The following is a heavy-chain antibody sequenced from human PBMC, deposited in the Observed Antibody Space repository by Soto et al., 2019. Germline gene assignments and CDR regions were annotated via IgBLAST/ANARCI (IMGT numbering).Heavy chain of an antibody. D-gene: IGHD3-3*01. V-gene: IGHV4-61*08. J-gene: IGHJ4*02. CDR3: AREFNYDYWNGYSYQGYSDN. CDR1: RGSVSGRAYY. CDR2: IFHSGST. Sequence: SETLSLTCTVSRGSVSGRAYYWSWIRQSPGKGLEWIGYIFHSGSTKYNPSLKSRATISVDTSTNQFSLKLTSVTAADTAVYYCAREFNYDYWNGYSYQGYSDNWGQVTKVTVSA.